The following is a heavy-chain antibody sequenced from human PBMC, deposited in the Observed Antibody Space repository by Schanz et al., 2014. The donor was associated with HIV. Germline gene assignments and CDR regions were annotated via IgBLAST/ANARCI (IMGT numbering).Heavy chain of an antibody. V-gene: IGHV1-18*01. CDR1: GGSFSSYA. CDR3: ARVGAGVTVCFDY. D-gene: IGHD3-10*01. Sequence: QVQLVQSGAEVKKPGSSVKVSCKASGGSFSSYAINWVRQAPGQGLEWMGWISAYTGHPHYGQKFQGRLTMTSDTSTSTDYIEVTNLRSDDTAVFYCARVGAGVTVCFDYWGQGTLVSVSS. CDR2: ISAYTGHP. J-gene: IGHJ4*02.